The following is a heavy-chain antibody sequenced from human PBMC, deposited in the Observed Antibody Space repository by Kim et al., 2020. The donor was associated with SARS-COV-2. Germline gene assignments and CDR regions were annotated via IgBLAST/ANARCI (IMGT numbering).Heavy chain of an antibody. D-gene: IGHD4-4*01. CDR3: AGRRATVTRFDP. CDR2: T. Sequence: TNYHPTLQSRVTMSVDTSKSRLSLKVPSVTAADTAVYYCAGRRATVTRFDPWGQGTLVTVSS. V-gene: IGHV4-34*01. J-gene: IGHJ5*02.